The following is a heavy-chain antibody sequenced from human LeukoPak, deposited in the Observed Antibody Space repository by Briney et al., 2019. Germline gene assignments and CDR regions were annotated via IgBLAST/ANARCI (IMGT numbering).Heavy chain of an antibody. Sequence: GSLRPSCAAAGFPFSNYGMQWVRPAPGKGLGGGAVIRYGGSNKYYADSVKGRFTISRDNSKNTLYLQMNSLRAEDTAVYYCAREGGVCSSTSCYSDWFDPWGQGTLVTVSS. CDR1: GFPFSNYG. CDR2: IRYGGSNK. J-gene: IGHJ5*02. D-gene: IGHD2-2*01. V-gene: IGHV3-33*01. CDR3: AREGGVCSSTSCYSDWFDP.